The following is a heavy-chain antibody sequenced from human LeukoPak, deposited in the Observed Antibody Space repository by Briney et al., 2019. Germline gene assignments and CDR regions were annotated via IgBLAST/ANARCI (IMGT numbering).Heavy chain of an antibody. J-gene: IGHJ4*02. CDR2: INPNSGGT. D-gene: IGHD1-26*01. V-gene: IGHV1-2*02. Sequence: GASVKVSCKASGYTFTGYYMHWVQQAPGQGLEWMGWINPNSGGTNYAQKFQGRVTMTRDTSISTAYMELSRLRSDDTAVYYCARDYPNKELLDPQVWGQGTLVTVSS. CDR3: ARDYPNKELLDPQV. CDR1: GYTFTGYY.